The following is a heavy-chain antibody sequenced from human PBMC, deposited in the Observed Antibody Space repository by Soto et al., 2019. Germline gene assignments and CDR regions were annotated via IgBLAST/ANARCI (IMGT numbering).Heavy chain of an antibody. D-gene: IGHD3-22*01. Sequence: PVQPLASASSISTNGGSTDYADSVKGRFTISRDNSKNTVYLQMSSLRVEDTAVYYCVKGEYYYDSSGYYPFDYWGQGTLVTVS. CDR3: VKGEYYYDSSGYYPFDY. J-gene: IGHJ4*02. CDR2: ISTNGGST. V-gene: IGHV3-64D*06.